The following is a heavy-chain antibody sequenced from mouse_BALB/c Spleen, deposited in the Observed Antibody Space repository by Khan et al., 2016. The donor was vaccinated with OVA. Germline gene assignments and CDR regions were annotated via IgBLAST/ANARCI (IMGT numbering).Heavy chain of an antibody. J-gene: IGHJ3*01. CDR3: ARVGAYDRYDGWFAF. V-gene: IGHV1-4*01. CDR1: GYTFTSYT. CDR2: INPSNGYT. D-gene: IGHD2-14*01. Sequence: VQLQQSGSELARPGASVKMSCKASGYTFTSYTMHWVKQRPGQGLEWIGYINPSNGYTNYNQKFKDKATLNADKSSSTAYMQLSSLTSEDSAVYCCARVGAYDRYDGWFAFWGRGTLVTVSA.